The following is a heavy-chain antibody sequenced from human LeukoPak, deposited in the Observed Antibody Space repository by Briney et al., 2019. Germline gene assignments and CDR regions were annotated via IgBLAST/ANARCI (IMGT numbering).Heavy chain of an antibody. Sequence: SETLSLTCTVSGGSISSYYWSWIRQPPGKGLEWIGYIYYSGSTNYNPSLKSRVTISVDTSKNQFSLRLSSVTAADTAVYYCALHLAEFDWFDPWGPGTLVTVSS. D-gene: IGHD2/OR15-2a*01. CDR1: GGSISSYY. V-gene: IGHV4-59*08. J-gene: IGHJ5*02. CDR2: IYYSGST. CDR3: ALHLAEFDWFDP.